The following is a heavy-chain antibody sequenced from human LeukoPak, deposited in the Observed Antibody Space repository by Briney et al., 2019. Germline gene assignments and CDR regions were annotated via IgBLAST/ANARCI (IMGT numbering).Heavy chain of an antibody. V-gene: IGHV3-7*01. CDR1: GFTFSNSW. Sequence: GGSLRLSCAASGFTFSNSWMAWVRQAPGKGLEWVANIKQDGSTKHYADSLKDRFTISRDNPKNLLYVQINSLRPDDAAVYYCARYTDGSLHYWGRGIL. J-gene: IGHJ4*02. CDR3: ARYTDGSLHY. CDR2: IKQDGSTK. D-gene: IGHD1-26*01.